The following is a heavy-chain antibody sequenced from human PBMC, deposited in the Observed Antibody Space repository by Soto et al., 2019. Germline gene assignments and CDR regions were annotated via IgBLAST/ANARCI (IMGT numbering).Heavy chain of an antibody. CDR3: ARVRGGLDV. J-gene: IGHJ6*02. Sequence: SETLSLTCTVSGGSISSYYWSWIRQPPGKGLEWIGYIYYSGSTNYNPSLKSRVTISVDTFKNQFSLSLSSVTAADTAVYYCARVRGGLDVWGQGTKVTVSS. CDR1: GGSISSYY. CDR2: IYYSGST. V-gene: IGHV4-59*12.